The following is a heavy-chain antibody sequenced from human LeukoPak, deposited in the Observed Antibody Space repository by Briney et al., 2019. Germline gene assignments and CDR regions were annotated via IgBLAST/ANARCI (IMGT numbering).Heavy chain of an antibody. V-gene: IGHV3-7*01. Sequence: GGSLRLSCAASGFTFSSYWMSWVRQAPGKGLEWVANIKQDGSEKYYVDSVKGRFTITRDNAKNSLYLQMNSLRAEDTAVYYCARDRYISRSWGYDFDYWGQGTLVTVSS. CDR3: ARDRYISRSWGYDFDY. J-gene: IGHJ4*02. CDR2: IKQDGSEK. CDR1: GFTFSSYW. D-gene: IGHD6-13*01.